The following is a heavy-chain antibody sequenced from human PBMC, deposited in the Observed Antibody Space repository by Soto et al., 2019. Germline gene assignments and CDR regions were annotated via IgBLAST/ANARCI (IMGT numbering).Heavy chain of an antibody. D-gene: IGHD3-10*01. Sequence: PGESLKISCKGSGYSFTSYWIGWVRQMPGKGLEWMGIIYPGDSDTRYSPSFQGQVTISADKSISTAYLQWSSLKASDTAMYYCARWGTGSGSYYTTSKPNYYYYMDVWGKGTTVTVSS. J-gene: IGHJ6*03. CDR3: ARWGTGSGSYYTTSKPNYYYYMDV. CDR2: IYPGDSDT. V-gene: IGHV5-51*01. CDR1: GYSFTSYW.